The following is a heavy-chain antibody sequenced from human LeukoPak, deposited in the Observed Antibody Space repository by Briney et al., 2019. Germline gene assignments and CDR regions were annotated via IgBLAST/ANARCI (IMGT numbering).Heavy chain of an antibody. J-gene: IGHJ6*02. D-gene: IGHD6-13*01. Sequence: GGSLRLSCAASGFTFSSYSMHWVRQAPGKGLEWVSSISSSSSYIYYADSVKGRFTISRDNAKNSLYLQMNSLRAEDTAVYYCARSGIAAAGDYYYGMDVWGQGTTVTVSS. CDR1: GFTFSSYS. V-gene: IGHV3-21*01. CDR2: ISSSSSYI. CDR3: ARSGIAAAGDYYYGMDV.